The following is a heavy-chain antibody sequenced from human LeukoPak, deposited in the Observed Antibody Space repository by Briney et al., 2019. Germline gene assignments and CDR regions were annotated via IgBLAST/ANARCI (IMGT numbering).Heavy chain of an antibody. D-gene: IGHD1-20*01. V-gene: IGHV1-69*06. J-gene: IGHJ5*02. CDR1: GGTFSSYA. CDR3: ARDPRYNWNANTFDP. CDR2: IIPIFGTA. Sequence: SVKVSCKASGGTFSSYAISWVRQAPGQGLEWMGGIIPIFGTANYARKFQGRVTITADKSTSTAYMELSSLRSEDTAVYYCARDPRYNWNANTFDPWGQGTLVTVSS.